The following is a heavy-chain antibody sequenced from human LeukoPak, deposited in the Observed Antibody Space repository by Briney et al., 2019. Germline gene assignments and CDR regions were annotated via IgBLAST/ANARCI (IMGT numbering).Heavy chain of an antibody. CDR2: IYPGDSDT. CDR1: GYRFTTYW. D-gene: IGHD1-7*01. CDR3: ARPGLGTTWYYFDY. Sequence: GESLQISCQGSGYRFTTYWIGWVRQMPGKGLEWMAIIYPGDSDTTYSPSFQGQVTISADRSISTAYLQWSSLKASDTAMYYCARPGLGTTWYYFDYWGQGTLVTVSS. J-gene: IGHJ4*02. V-gene: IGHV5-51*01.